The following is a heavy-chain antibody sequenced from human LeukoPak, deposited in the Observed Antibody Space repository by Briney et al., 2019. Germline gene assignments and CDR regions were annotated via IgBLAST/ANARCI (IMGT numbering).Heavy chain of an antibody. CDR1: GFTFSSYE. Sequence: GGSLRLSCAASGFTFSSYEMNWVRQAPGKGLECVSYISSSGSTIYYADSVKGRFTISRDNAKNSLYLQMNSLRAEDTAVYYCARDLGFGGLLSDYYYYYGMDVWGKGTTVTVSS. CDR2: ISSSGSTI. J-gene: IGHJ6*04. D-gene: IGHD3-10*01. V-gene: IGHV3-48*03. CDR3: ARDLGFGGLLSDYYYYYGMDV.